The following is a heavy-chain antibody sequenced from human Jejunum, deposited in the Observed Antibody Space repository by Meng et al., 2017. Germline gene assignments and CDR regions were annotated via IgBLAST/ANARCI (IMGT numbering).Heavy chain of an antibody. CDR1: GFSFSTYT. CDR3: ARDWWTTATTYFDY. V-gene: IGHV3-21*01. J-gene: IGHJ4*02. Sequence: GESLKISCAASGFSFSTYTMHWVRQPPGKGLEWVSSISGSSSNIYYADSMKGRVTISRDNPRKSVYLQMNSLRAEDTAVYYCARDWWTTATTYFDYWGRGTVVTVSS. CDR2: ISGSSSNI. D-gene: IGHD4-17*01.